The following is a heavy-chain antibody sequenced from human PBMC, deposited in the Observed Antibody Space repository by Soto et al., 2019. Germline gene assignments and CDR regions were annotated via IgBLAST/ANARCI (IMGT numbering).Heavy chain of an antibody. J-gene: IGHJ4*02. Sequence: GGSLRLSCAASGIIVSSNYMSWVRQAPGKGLEWVSVIYSGGSTYYADSVKGRFTISRDNSKNTLYLQMNSLRVEDTAVYYCARAPIGDFYFDYWGQGTLVTVSS. CDR1: GIIVSSNY. V-gene: IGHV3-66*01. CDR3: ARAPIGDFYFDY. CDR2: IYSGGST. D-gene: IGHD1-26*01.